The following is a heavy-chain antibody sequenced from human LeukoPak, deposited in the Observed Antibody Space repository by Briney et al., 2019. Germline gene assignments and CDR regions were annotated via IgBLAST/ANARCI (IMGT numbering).Heavy chain of an antibody. CDR3: ARPRERWLQAGDAFDI. J-gene: IGHJ3*02. V-gene: IGHV3-43D*03. D-gene: IGHD5-24*01. CDR2: STWDGKV. CDR1: GFMFDDYA. Sequence: GGSLRLSCAASGFMFDDYAMHWVRQAPGKGLEWVSLSTWDGKVYYADSVKGRFTISRDNSKSSLYLQMDSLTAEDTALYYCARPRERWLQAGDAFDIWGQGTMVTVSS.